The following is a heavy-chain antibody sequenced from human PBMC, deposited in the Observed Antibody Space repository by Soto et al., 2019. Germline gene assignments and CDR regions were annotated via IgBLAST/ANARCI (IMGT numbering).Heavy chain of an antibody. V-gene: IGHV3-23*01. J-gene: IGHJ4*02. CDR3: AKLVDPVVPAANSHFDY. Sequence: GGSLRLSCAASGFTFSSYAMSWVRQAPGKGLEWVSAISGSGGSTYYADSVKGRFTISRDNSKNTLYLQMNSLRAEDTAVYYCAKLVDPVVPAANSHFDYWGQGTLVTVSS. D-gene: IGHD2-2*01. CDR1: GFTFSSYA. CDR2: ISGSGGST.